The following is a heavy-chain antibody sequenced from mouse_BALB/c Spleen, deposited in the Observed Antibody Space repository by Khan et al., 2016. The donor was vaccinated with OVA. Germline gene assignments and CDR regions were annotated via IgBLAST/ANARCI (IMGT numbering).Heavy chain of an antibody. V-gene: IGHV1-19*01. CDR1: GYSFTAYY. Sequence: EVQLQESGPDLVKPGASVKMSCKASGYSFTAYYINWVKLSQGQSLESIGRMNPNTGNTHYNQKFKDKALLIVDTSSSTAYMELRSLTAEDSAVYYCARGYDFLAHWGQGTLVTVSA. D-gene: IGHD2-2*01. CDR2: MNPNTGNT. J-gene: IGHJ3*01. CDR3: ARGYDFLAH.